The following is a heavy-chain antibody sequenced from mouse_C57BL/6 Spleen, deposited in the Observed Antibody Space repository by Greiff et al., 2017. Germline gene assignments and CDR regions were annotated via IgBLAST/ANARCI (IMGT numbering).Heavy chain of an antibody. CDR1: GFTFSDAW. CDR3: TRATVVAHWYFEV. Sequence: EVKLMESGGGLVQPGGSMKLSCAASGFTFSDAWMDWVRQSPEKGLEWVAEIRNKANNHATYYAESVKGRFTISRGDSKSSVYLQMNSLRAEDTGIYYCTRATVVAHWYFEVWGTGTTVTVSS. J-gene: IGHJ1*03. D-gene: IGHD1-1*01. V-gene: IGHV6-6*01. CDR2: IRNKANNHAT.